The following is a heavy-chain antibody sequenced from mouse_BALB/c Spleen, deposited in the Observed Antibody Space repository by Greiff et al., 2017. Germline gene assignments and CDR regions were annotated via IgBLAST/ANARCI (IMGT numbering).Heavy chain of an antibody. CDR2: ISSGSSTI. V-gene: IGHV5-17*02. CDR1: GFTFSSFG. Sequence: EVHLVESGGGLVQPGGSRKLSCAASGFTFSSFGMHWVRQAPEKGLEWVAYISSGSSTIYYADTVKGRFTISRDNPKNTLFLQMTSLRSEDTAMYYCARITTANWYFDVWGAGTTVTVSS. J-gene: IGHJ1*01. CDR3: ARITTANWYFDV. D-gene: IGHD1-2*01.